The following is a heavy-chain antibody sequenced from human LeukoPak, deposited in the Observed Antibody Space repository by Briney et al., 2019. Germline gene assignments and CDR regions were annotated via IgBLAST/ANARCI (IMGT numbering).Heavy chain of an antibody. J-gene: IGHJ4*02. CDR2: INSDGSST. CDR3: ARVKAGYSGYEPVDY. V-gene: IGHV3-74*01. CDR1: GFTFSSYW. D-gene: IGHD5-12*01. Sequence: GGSLRLSCAASGFTFSSYWMHWVRQAPGKGLVWVSGINSDGSSTTYADSVKGRFTISRDHAKNTLYLQMNSLRAEDTAVYYCARVKAGYSGYEPVDYWGKGTLVTVSS.